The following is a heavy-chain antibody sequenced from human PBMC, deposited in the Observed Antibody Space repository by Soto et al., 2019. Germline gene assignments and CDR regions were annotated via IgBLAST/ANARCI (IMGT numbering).Heavy chain of an antibody. D-gene: IGHD6-13*01. CDR1: GFTFSSYS. Sequence: GWSLRLSCAASGFTFSSYSMNWVRQAPGKGLEWVASISSSSSYIYCADSVKGRFTISRDKAKNSLFLQMSSLRAEDSALYYCARHQGPAAGNYGMDAWGQGTTVTVSS. CDR3: ARHQGPAAGNYGMDA. V-gene: IGHV3-21*01. CDR2: ISSSSSYI. J-gene: IGHJ6*02.